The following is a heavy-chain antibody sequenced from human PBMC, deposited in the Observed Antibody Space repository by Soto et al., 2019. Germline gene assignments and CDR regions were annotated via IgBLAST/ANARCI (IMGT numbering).Heavy chain of an antibody. J-gene: IGHJ6*02. CDR2: IYYSGST. CDR1: GGSIISSSYY. Sequence: SETLSLTCAVSGGSIISSSYYWVWIRRPPGKGLEWIGSIYYSGSTYYNPSLKSRVTISVDTSKNQFSLKLSSVTAADTAVYYCARRGYCSGGSCYPKYYYYYGMDVWGQGTTVTVSS. D-gene: IGHD2-15*01. CDR3: ARRGYCSGGSCYPKYYYYYGMDV. V-gene: IGHV4-39*01.